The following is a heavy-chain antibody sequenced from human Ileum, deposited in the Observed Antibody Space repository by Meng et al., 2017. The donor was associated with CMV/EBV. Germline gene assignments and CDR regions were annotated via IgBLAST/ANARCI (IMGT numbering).Heavy chain of an antibody. D-gene: IGHD2-2*01. J-gene: IGHJ5*02. Sequence: ASVKVSCKASGYTFTGYYMHWVRQAPGQGLEWMGWINPNSGGTNYAQKFQGRVTMTRDTSISTAYMELSRLRSDDTAVYYCAREEVYCSSTSCYLGGWFDPWGQGTLVTVSS. CDR1: GYTFTGYY. CDR3: AREEVYCSSTSCYLGGWFDP. CDR2: INPNSGGT. V-gene: IGHV1-2*02.